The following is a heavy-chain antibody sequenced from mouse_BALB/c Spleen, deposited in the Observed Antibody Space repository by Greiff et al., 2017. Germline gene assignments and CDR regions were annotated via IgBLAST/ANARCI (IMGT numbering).Heavy chain of an antibody. D-gene: IGHD3-1*01. Sequence: DVKLQESGPGLVKPSQSLSLTCSVTGYSITSGYYWNWIRQFPGNKLEWMGYISYDGSNNYNPSLKNRISITRDTSKNQFFLKLNSVTTEDTATYYCARDRGILYAMDYWGQGTSVTVSS. CDR1: GYSITSGYY. V-gene: IGHV3-6*02. J-gene: IGHJ4*01. CDR2: ISYDGSN. CDR3: ARDRGILYAMDY.